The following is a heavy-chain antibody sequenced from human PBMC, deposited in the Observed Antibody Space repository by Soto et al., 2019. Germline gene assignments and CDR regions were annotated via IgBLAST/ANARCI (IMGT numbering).Heavy chain of an antibody. Sequence: ASXKVSCKSSRYTFSGYYMHWVRQAPGQGLEWMGWINPNSGGTNYAQKFQGWVTMTRDTSISTAYMELSRLRSDDTAVYYCARGAKLWLRAYYGMDVWGQGTTVTVYS. CDR2: INPNSGGT. D-gene: IGHD5-18*01. V-gene: IGHV1-2*04. CDR1: RYTFSGYY. CDR3: ARGAKLWLRAYYGMDV. J-gene: IGHJ6*02.